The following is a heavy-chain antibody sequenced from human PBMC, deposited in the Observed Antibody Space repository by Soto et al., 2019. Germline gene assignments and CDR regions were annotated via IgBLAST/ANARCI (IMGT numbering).Heavy chain of an antibody. D-gene: IGHD6-6*01. V-gene: IGHV4-39*01. CDR1: GGSITTSSHF. J-gene: IGHJ5*01. Sequence: SETLSLTCTVSGGSITTSSHFWGWIRQPPGKGLEWIASMFYRGTTFYTPSLLSRVTISVDASRNQISLELTSVTATDTAIYYCARHKKAYTSSSGPDWFDFWGQGTLVTVSS. CDR3: ARHKKAYTSSSGPDWFDF. CDR2: MFYRGTT.